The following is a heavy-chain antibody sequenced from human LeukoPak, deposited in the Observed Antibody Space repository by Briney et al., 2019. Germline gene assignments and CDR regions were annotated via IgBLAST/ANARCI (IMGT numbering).Heavy chain of an antibody. J-gene: IGHJ5*02. CDR1: GASISSGSYF. D-gene: IGHD2-8*01. CDR2: IYTSGST. V-gene: IGHV4-61*02. Sequence: SQTLSLTCTVSGASISSGSYFWSWIRQPAGKGLEWVGRIYTSGSTNYNPSLKSRVTISVDTSKNQFSLKLRSVTAADTAVYYWARALCINGICEWFDPWGQGTLVTVSS. CDR3: ARALCINGICEWFDP.